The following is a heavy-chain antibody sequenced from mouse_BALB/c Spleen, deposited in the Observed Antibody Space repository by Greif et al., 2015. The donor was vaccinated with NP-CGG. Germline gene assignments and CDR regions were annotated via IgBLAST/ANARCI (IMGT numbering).Heavy chain of an antibody. V-gene: IGHV1-7*01. D-gene: IGHD1-1*01. CDR2: INPSTGYT. CDR3: ARATVGGFAY. CDR1: GYTFTSYW. J-gene: IGHJ3*01. Sequence: VKLQESGAELAKPGASVKMSCKASGYTFTSYWMHWVKQRPGQGLEWIGYINPSTGYTEYNQKFKDKATLTADKSSSTAYMQLSSLTSEDSAVYYCARATVGGFAYWGHGTLVTVSA.